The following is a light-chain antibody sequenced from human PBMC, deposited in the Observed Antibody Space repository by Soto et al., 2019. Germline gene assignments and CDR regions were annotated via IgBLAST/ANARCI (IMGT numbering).Light chain of an antibody. CDR1: QSVNNNY. CDR2: GAS. J-gene: IGKJ3*01. V-gene: IGKV3-20*01. Sequence: EIVLTQSPGTLSLSPGERATLSCRASQSVNNNYLAWYQQKPGQAPRVLIYGASSRATGIPDRFSGSGSGTDFTLTISRLESEDFAVYYCQQYGSSSCTFGPGTKVDAK. CDR3: QQYGSSSCT.